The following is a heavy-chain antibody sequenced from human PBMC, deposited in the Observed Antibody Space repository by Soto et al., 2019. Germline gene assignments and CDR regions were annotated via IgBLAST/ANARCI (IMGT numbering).Heavy chain of an antibody. Sequence: QVQLVQSGGEVKKPGASVKVSCKASGDTVTKYGISWVRQAPGQGLEWLGWISFYNGHTNYALKFQDRITFTTDTSTSTASMELRNLTSDDTAVYYCASATSIAVAGKETWGQGTLVTVSS. CDR2: ISFYNGHT. D-gene: IGHD6-19*01. CDR3: ASATSIAVAGKET. V-gene: IGHV1-18*01. CDR1: GDTVTKYG. J-gene: IGHJ4*02.